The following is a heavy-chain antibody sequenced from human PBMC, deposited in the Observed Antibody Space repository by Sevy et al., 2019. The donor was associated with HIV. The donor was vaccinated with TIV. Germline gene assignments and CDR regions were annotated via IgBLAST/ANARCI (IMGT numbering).Heavy chain of an antibody. CDR2: ISDSTIDT. V-gene: IGHV3-23*01. J-gene: IGHJ4*02. Sequence: GGSLRLSCAASGFTFGNYAMNWVRQAPGKGLEWVSSISDSTIDTSYADSVKGRFTISRDNSQNTLYLEMNSLRAEDTAVYYCAKDRTCSLSWYYLDHWGQGTLVTVSS. D-gene: IGHD6-13*01. CDR1: GFTFGNYA. CDR3: AKDRTCSLSWYYLDH.